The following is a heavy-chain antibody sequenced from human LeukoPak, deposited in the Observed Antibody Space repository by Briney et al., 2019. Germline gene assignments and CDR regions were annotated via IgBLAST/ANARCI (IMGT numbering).Heavy chain of an antibody. Sequence: PGGSLRLSCAASGFTFDDYAMHWVRQAPGKGLEWVSGISWNSGSIGYADSVKGRFTISRDNAKNSLYLQMNSLRAEDMALYYCAKGMHSSGLSAFDIWGQGTMVTVSS. CDR1: GFTFDDYA. D-gene: IGHD6-19*01. J-gene: IGHJ3*02. CDR3: AKGMHSSGLSAFDI. CDR2: ISWNSGSI. V-gene: IGHV3-9*03.